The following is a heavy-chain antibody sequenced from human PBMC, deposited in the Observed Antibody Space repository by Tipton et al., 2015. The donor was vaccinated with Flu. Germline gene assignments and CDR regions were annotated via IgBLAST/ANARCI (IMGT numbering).Heavy chain of an antibody. J-gene: IGHJ4*02. Sequence: TLSLTCTVSGGSMRSGSFYWSWIRQPAGKGLEWIGRVYTSGRTNYNPSVNSRVTISIDTSRSQFTLQLTSVTAADTAVYYCVHAPNYYYFDQWGPGSLVTVSS. CDR2: VYTSGRT. V-gene: IGHV4-61*02. CDR1: GGSMRSGSFY. CDR3: VHAPNYYYFDQ. D-gene: IGHD1-7*01.